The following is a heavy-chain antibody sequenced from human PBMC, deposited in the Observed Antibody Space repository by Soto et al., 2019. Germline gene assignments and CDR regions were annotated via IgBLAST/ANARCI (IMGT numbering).Heavy chain of an antibody. J-gene: IGHJ4*02. D-gene: IGHD5-18*01. V-gene: IGHV1-18*01. CDR3: ASDYSYGMFGY. CDR1: GYNFTSYG. Sequence: QVQLVQSGAEVKKPGASVKVSCKASGYNFTSYGISWVRQAPGQGLEWMGWISTYNGNTNSAQKLQGRVTMTTDTSTSIAYMELRSLRSDDTAVYYCASDYSYGMFGYWGQGTLVTDSS. CDR2: ISTYNGNT.